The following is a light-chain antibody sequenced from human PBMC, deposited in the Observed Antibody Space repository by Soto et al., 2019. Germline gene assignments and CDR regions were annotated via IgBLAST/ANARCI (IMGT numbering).Light chain of an antibody. CDR2: GNS. V-gene: IGLV1-40*01. CDR1: SSNIGAGYD. J-gene: IGLJ3*02. CDR3: QSYDSSLSGSV. Sequence: QSVLTQPPSVSGAPGQRVTISCTGSSSNIGAGYDVHWYQQLPGTAPKLLIYGNSNRPSGVPDRFSGSKSGTSASLAITGLQAEDEADYYRQSYDSSLSGSVCGGGTTLTVL.